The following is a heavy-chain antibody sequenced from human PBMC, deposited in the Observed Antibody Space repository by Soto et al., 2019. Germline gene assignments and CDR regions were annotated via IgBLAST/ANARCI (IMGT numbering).Heavy chain of an antibody. J-gene: IGHJ4*02. Sequence: ASLKVACKASGYTYTSYYMHWVRQAPGQGLEWMGIINPSGGSTSYAQKFQGRVTMTRDTSTSTVYMELSSLRSEDTAVYYCARVLEKWLFFDYWGQGTLVTVSS. CDR1: GYTYTSYY. V-gene: IGHV1-46*01. CDR2: INPSGGST. D-gene: IGHD6-19*01. CDR3: ARVLEKWLFFDY.